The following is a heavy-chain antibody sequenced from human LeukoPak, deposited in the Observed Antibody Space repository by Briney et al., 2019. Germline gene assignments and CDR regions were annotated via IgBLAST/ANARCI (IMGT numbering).Heavy chain of an antibody. Sequence: GGSLRLSCTASGFTFGDYAMSWVRQAPGKGLEWVGFIRSKAYGGTTEYAASVKGRFTISRDDSKSIAYLQMNSLKTEDTAVYYCTRDGWLIVVVPAASDDAFDIWGQGTMVTVSS. CDR1: GFTFGDYA. J-gene: IGHJ3*02. D-gene: IGHD2-2*01. V-gene: IGHV3-49*04. CDR3: TRDGWLIVVVPAASDDAFDI. CDR2: IRSKAYGGTT.